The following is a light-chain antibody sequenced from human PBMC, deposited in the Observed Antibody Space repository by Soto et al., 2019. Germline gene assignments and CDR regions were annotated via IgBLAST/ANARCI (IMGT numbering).Light chain of an antibody. V-gene: IGKV1-5*01. Sequence: EIPLTQSPSALAACIGDRATIXCRASQTLVTPLAWYQQTPGKARKRLIXDGSVLQTGVQATFRGYASGTEFTLTIPRVQPDDFATYYCQQYNSYSAHGLTFGQGTKVDIK. CDR1: QTLVTP. J-gene: IGKJ1*01. CDR2: DGS. CDR3: QQYNSYSAHGLT.